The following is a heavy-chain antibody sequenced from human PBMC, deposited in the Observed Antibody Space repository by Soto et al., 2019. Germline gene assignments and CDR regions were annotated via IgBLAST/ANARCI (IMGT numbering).Heavy chain of an antibody. D-gene: IGHD3-10*01. CDR3: ARIQRYYYVDY. CDR1: GGTFSSYI. CDR2: IIPILGIP. V-gene: IGHV1-69*02. J-gene: IGHJ4*02. Sequence: QVQLVQSGAEVKKPGSSVKVSCKAYGGTFSSYIISWVRQAPGQGLEWMGRIIPILGIPNYAQKFQCRVTITADQSTSTAYRELSSLRSADTAVYDCARIQRYYYVDYWGEGTLFTVSS.